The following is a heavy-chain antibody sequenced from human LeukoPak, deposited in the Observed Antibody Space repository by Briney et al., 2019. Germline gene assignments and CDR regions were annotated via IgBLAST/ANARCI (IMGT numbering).Heavy chain of an antibody. D-gene: IGHD2-15*01. J-gene: IGHJ4*02. CDR3: TRDTGCSGGTCYSFYDY. V-gene: IGHV3-7*01. Sequence: PGGSLRLSCAASGFTFSSYWMTWVCQAPGEGLEWVANIKQDGSEKYYVDSVKGRFTISRDNAKNSLYLQMNSLRAEDTAVYYCTRDTGCSGGTCYSFYDYWGQGTLVTVSS. CDR2: IKQDGSEK. CDR1: GFTFSSYW.